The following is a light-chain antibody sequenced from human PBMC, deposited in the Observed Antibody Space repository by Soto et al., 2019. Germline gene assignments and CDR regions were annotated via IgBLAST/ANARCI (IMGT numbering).Light chain of an antibody. V-gene: IGLV2-8*01. Sequence: QSVLTQPPSTSGSPGQSVAISCTGTSSDVGGYNYVSWYQQHPGKAPKLIIYEVNKRPSGVPDRFSGSKSGNTASLPGPGLQAEDKADYYCSSYAGSSNVFGTGTNVTVL. CDR2: EVN. CDR1: SSDVGGYNY. J-gene: IGLJ1*01. CDR3: SSYAGSSNV.